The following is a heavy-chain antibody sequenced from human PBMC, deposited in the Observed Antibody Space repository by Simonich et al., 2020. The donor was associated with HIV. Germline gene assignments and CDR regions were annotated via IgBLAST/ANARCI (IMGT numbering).Heavy chain of an antibody. Sequence: QVQLQQWGAGLLKPSETLSLTCTVYGGSFSDYYWSWIRQPPGKGLEWLGEINHSRSTNYNQDRKSGGTRSGDTAKNQCALKLSSVAAADTAVYYCARGRVGATTDRDYYYMDVWGKGTTVTVSS. D-gene: IGHD1-26*01. CDR3: ARGRVGATTDRDYYYMDV. J-gene: IGHJ6*03. CDR2: INHSRST. CDR1: GGSFSDYY. V-gene: IGHV4-34*01.